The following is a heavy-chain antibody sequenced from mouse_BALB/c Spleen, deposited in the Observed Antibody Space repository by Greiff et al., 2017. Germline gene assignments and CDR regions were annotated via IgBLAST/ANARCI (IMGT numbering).Heavy chain of an antibody. CDR2: ISSGSSTI. CDR3: TRSYDGSSPFAY. CDR1: GFTFSSFG. V-gene: IGHV5-17*02. Sequence: DVKLVESGGGLVQPGGSRKLSCAASGFTFSSFGMHWVRQAPEKGLEWVAYISSGSSTIYYADTVKGRFTISRDNPKNTLFLRMTSLRSEDTAMYDCTRSYDGSSPFAYWGQGTLVTVSA. J-gene: IGHJ3*01. D-gene: IGHD1-1*01.